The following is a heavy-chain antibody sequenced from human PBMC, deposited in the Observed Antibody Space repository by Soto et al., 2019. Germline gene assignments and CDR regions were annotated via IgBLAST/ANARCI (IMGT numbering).Heavy chain of an antibody. CDR1: GFTFSSYA. D-gene: IGHD3-22*01. CDR2: MSSYGGST. Sequence: EVQLVESGGGLVQPGGSLRLSCAASGFTFSSYAMHWVRQAPGKGLEYVSAMSSYGGSTYYANSVKGRFTISRDNSKNTLYLQMGSLRAEDMAVYYCARDPDSSGYYYFDYWGQGTLVTVCS. CDR3: ARDPDSSGYYYFDY. V-gene: IGHV3-64*01. J-gene: IGHJ4*02.